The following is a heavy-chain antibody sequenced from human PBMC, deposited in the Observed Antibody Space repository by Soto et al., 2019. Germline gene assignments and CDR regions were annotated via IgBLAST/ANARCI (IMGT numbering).Heavy chain of an antibody. CDR1: GYTFTSYA. V-gene: IGHV1-3*01. D-gene: IGHD3-22*01. J-gene: IGHJ4*02. Sequence: ASVKVSCKASGYTFTSYAMHWVRQAPGQRLEWMGWINAGNGNTKYSQKFQGRVTITRDTSASTAYMELSSLRSEDTAVYYCARDREGYYDSSGYSLSPYFDYWGQGTLVTVSS. CDR2: INAGNGNT. CDR3: ARDREGYYDSSGYSLSPYFDY.